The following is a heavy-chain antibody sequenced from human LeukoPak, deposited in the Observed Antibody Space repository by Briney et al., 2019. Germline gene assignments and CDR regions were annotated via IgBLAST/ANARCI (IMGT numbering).Heavy chain of an antibody. V-gene: IGHV6-1*01. J-gene: IGHJ5*02. CDR2: TYYRSKWYN. CDR1: GDSVSSNSAT. Sequence: SQTLSLTCAISGDSVSSNSATWNWIRQSPSRGLEWLGRTYYRSKWYNDYAVSVKSRITINPDTAKNQFSLQLNSVTPEDTAVYYCAGRIAAAGTGYWFDPWGQGALVTVSS. CDR3: AGRIAAAGTGYWFDP. D-gene: IGHD6-13*01.